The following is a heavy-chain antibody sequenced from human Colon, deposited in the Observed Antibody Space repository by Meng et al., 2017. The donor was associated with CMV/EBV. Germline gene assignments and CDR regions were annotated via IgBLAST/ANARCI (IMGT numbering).Heavy chain of an antibody. CDR2: ISDSGDKT. J-gene: IGHJ4*02. V-gene: IGHV3-23*01. D-gene: IGHD2/OR15-2a*01. CDR1: GFTFSDYT. Sequence: GESLKISCEASGFTFSDYTMHWVRQAPGKGLEWVSGISDSGDKTYYADSVAGRFTISRANSTNTLYLQMSSLRAEDTAVYYCARGQFLHYFDDWGRGTLVTVSS. CDR3: ARGQFLHYFDD.